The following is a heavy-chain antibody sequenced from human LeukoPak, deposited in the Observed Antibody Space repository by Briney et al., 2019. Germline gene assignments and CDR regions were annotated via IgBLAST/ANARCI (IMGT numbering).Heavy chain of an antibody. CDR1: GGTFSSYA. Sequence: SVKVSCKASGGTFSSYAISWVRQAPGQGLEWMGRIIPIFGTANCAQKFQGRVTITADKSTSTAYMELSSLRSEDTAVYYCARGRSRDGYNPFDYWGQGTLVTVSS. CDR2: IIPIFGTA. CDR3: ARGRSRDGYNPFDY. V-gene: IGHV1-69*06. D-gene: IGHD5-24*01. J-gene: IGHJ4*02.